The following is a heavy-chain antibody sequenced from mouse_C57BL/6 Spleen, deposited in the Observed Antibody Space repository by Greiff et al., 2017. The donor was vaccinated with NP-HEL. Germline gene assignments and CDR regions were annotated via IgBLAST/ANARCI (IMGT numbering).Heavy chain of an antibody. D-gene: IGHD2-2*01. CDR2: IDPSDSYT. J-gene: IGHJ4*01. Sequence: QVQLQQPGAELVKPGASVKLSCKASGYTFTSYWMQWVKQRPGQGLEWIGEIDPSDSYTNYNQKFKDKATLTVDTSSSTAYMQLSSLTYQDSAVYYCARRFGYGEGYYAMDYWGQGTSVTVSS. CDR1: GYTFTSYW. CDR3: ARRFGYGEGYYAMDY. V-gene: IGHV1-50*01.